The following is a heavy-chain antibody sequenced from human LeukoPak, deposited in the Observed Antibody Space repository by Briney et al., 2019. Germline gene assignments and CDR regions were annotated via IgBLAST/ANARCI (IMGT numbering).Heavy chain of an antibody. V-gene: IGHV4-59*01. CDR3: ARGSSGWYEGYNWFDP. CDR1: GGSISSYY. J-gene: IGHJ5*02. D-gene: IGHD6-19*01. CDR2: IYYSGST. Sequence: PSETLSLTCTVSGGSISSYYWSWIRQPPGKGLEWIGYIYYSGSTNYNPSLKSRVTISVDTSKNQFSLKLSSVTAADTAVYYCARGSSGWYEGYNWFDPWGQGTLVTVSS.